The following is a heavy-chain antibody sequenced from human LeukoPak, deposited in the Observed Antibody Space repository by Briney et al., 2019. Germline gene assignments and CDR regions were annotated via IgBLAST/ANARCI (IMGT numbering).Heavy chain of an antibody. CDR2: IRYDANNK. CDR3: ARDPYSGSYGNEYYYYMDV. D-gene: IGHD1-26*01. CDR1: GFAFRSSD. Sequence: GGSLRLSCAASGFAFRSSDMYWVRQAPGKGLEWVTFIRYDANNKYYADSVKGRFTISRDNARNSLSLQMNSLRAEDTAVYYCARDPYSGSYGNEYYYYMDVWGKGTTVTISS. J-gene: IGHJ6*03. V-gene: IGHV3-30*02.